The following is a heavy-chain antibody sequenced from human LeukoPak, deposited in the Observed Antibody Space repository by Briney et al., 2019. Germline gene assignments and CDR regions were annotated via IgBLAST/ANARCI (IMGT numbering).Heavy chain of an antibody. CDR1: GGSISSGSYY. J-gene: IGHJ4*02. V-gene: IGHV4-61*02. Sequence: PSETLSLTCTVSGGSISSGSYYWSWIRQPAGKGLEWIGRIYTSGSTNYNPSLKSRVTISVDTSKNQFSLKLSSVTAADTAVYYCVGERYDNDYWGQGTLVTVSS. CDR2: IYTSGST. CDR3: VGERYDNDY. D-gene: IGHD3-22*01.